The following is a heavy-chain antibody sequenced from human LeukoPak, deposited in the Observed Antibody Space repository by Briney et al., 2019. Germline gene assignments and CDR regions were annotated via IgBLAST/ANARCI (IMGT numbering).Heavy chain of an antibody. Sequence: GGSLRLSCAASGFTFSSNYMSWVRQAPGKGLEWVSVIYSGGSKYYSDSVTGRFTISRDNSKNTLYLQLNSLRAEDTAVYYCAGDRGTVTYDYCGQGTLGTVSS. CDR3: AGDRGTVTYDY. CDR1: GFTFSSNY. V-gene: IGHV3-66*01. CDR2: IYSGGSK. J-gene: IGHJ4*02. D-gene: IGHD4-17*01.